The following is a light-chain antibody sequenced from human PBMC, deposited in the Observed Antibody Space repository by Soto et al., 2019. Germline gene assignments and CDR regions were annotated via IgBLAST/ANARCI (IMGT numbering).Light chain of an antibody. V-gene: IGKV1-39*01. Sequence: DIQMTQSPSSLSASVGDRVTITCRASQSISSYLNWYQQKPGKAPKXLIYAASSLQSGVPSRFSGSGSGTELTITISSLQPDDVETYYGQHYNSYSEAFGQGTKVDIK. CDR3: QHYNSYSEA. CDR1: QSISSY. CDR2: AAS. J-gene: IGKJ1*01.